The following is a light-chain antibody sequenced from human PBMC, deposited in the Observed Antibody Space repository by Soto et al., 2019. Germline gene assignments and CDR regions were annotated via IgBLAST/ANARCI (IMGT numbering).Light chain of an antibody. V-gene: IGKV1-27*01. J-gene: IGKJ2*01. Sequence: DIQMTQSPSSLSASVGDRVTITCRASQGINTFLAWYQQKAGKVPNLLIYGVSNLQSGVPSRFSGSGSGTDFTLTISSLQPEDVATYYCQKYDSAPYTFGQGTKLEIK. CDR1: QGINTF. CDR2: GVS. CDR3: QKYDSAPYT.